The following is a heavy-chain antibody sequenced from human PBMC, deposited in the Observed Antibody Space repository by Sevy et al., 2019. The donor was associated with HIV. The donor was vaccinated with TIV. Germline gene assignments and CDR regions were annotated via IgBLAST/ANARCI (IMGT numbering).Heavy chain of an antibody. CDR1: GFTFNNYA. V-gene: IGHV3-30*04. D-gene: IGHD6-13*01. Sequence: GGSLRLSCATSGFTFNNYALHWVRQAPGTGLEWVAVIPDDGNNIYYADSVKGRFTISRDNSKSTLFLQMNSLRAEDTAVYYCARGGFSSSWSLGNYFDYWGQGTLVTVSS. CDR3: ARGGFSSSWSLGNYFDY. CDR2: IPDDGNNI. J-gene: IGHJ4*02.